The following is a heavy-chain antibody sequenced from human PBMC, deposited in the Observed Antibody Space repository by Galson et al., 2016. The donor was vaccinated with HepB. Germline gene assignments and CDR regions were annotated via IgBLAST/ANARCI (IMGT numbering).Heavy chain of an antibody. V-gene: IGHV3-7*03. CDR1: GVAFNRYW. D-gene: IGHD5-24*01. J-gene: IGHJ4*02. CDR3: VRDDGDF. CDR2: IKPDGSES. Sequence: SLRLSCAASGVAFNRYWMKWVRQAPGKGLEWVASIKPDGSESSYVDSVKGRFTMSRDNSKNSLYLQMNGLRVEDTAVYYCVRDDGDFWGQGSLVTVSS.